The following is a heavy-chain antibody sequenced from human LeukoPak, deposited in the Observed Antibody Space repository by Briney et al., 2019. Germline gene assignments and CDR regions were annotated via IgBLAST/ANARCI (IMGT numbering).Heavy chain of an antibody. Sequence: GASVKVSCKVSGYTLTELSMHWVRQAPGQGLEWMGRIIPILGIANYAQKSQGRVTITADKSTSTAYMELSSLRSEDTAVYYCAVDYYDSSGYDGGAFDIWGQGTMVTVSS. D-gene: IGHD3-22*01. CDR2: IIPILGIA. V-gene: IGHV1-69*02. CDR1: GYTLTELS. CDR3: AVDYYDSSGYDGGAFDI. J-gene: IGHJ3*02.